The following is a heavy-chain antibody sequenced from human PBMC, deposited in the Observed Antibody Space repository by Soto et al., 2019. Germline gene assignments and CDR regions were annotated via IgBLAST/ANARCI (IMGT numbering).Heavy chain of an antibody. J-gene: IGHJ4*02. D-gene: IGHD6-13*01. CDR2: IIPIFGTA. CDR3: ARERVTSSPHYYFDY. Sequence: SVKVSCKASGGAFSSYAISWVRQAPGQGLEWMGGIIPIFGTANYAQKFQGRVTITADESTSTAYMELSSLRSEDTAVYYCARERVTSSPHYYFDYWGQGTLVTVSS. CDR1: GGAFSSYA. V-gene: IGHV1-69*13.